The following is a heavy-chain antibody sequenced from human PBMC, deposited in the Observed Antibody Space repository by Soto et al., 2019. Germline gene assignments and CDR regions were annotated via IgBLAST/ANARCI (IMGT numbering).Heavy chain of an antibody. V-gene: IGHV1-8*01. J-gene: IGHJ4*02. Sequence: ASVKVSCKASGYTFTSYDINWVRQATGQGLEWMGWMNPSSGNTGYAQKFQGRVTMTRNTSISTAYMELSSLRSEDTAVYYCARGHRIAAAGTVVGYWGQGTLVTVSS. CDR2: MNPSSGNT. CDR3: ARGHRIAAAGTVVGY. CDR1: GYTFTSYD. D-gene: IGHD6-13*01.